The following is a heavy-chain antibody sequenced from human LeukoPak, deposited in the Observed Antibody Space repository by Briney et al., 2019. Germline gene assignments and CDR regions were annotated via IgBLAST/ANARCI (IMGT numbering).Heavy chain of an antibody. D-gene: IGHD3-22*01. CDR2: ISNSGTTI. V-gene: IGHV3-11*04. Sequence: GALRLSCAASGFTFSDYYMSLIRQAPGKGLEWISYISNSGTTIYYADSMKGRFTISRDNAKNSLYLQMNSLRVEDTAVYYCARDLQFYYDSSGYYYPSHYFDYWGQGTLVTVSS. CDR3: ARDLQFYYDSSGYYYPSHYFDY. J-gene: IGHJ4*02. CDR1: GFTFSDYY.